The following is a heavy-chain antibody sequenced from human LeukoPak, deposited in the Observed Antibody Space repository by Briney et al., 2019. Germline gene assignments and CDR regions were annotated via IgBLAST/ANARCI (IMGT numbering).Heavy chain of an antibody. CDR1: GYTFTGYY. D-gene: IGHD5-18*01. V-gene: IGHV1-46*01. Sequence: GASVKVSCKASGYTFTGYYMHWVRQAPGQGLEWMGIINPSGGSTSYAQKFQGRVTMTRDTSTSTVYMELSSLRSEDTAVYYCARATAGTYYYYYGMDVWGQGTTVTVSS. CDR3: ARATAGTYYYYYGMDV. CDR2: INPSGGST. J-gene: IGHJ6*02.